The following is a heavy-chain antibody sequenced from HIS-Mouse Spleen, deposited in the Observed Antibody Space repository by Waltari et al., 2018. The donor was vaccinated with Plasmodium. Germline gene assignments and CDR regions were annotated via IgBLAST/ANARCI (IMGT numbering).Heavy chain of an antibody. J-gene: IGHJ4*02. Sequence: QVQLVESGGGVVQPGRSLRLSCAASGFTLRSYAMHWVRQAPGKGLGWVAVISDDGSNKYYADSVKGRFTISRDNSKNTLYLQMNSLRAEDTAVYYCARDPFYVDTAMVLDCWGQGTLVTVSS. CDR2: ISDDGSNK. CDR1: GFTLRSYA. D-gene: IGHD5-18*01. V-gene: IGHV3-30*04. CDR3: ARDPFYVDTAMVLDC.